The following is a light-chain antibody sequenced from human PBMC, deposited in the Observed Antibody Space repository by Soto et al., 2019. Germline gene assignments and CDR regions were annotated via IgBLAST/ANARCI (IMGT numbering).Light chain of an antibody. CDR3: QQYNNWPYT. J-gene: IGKJ2*01. CDR2: GAS. CDR1: QSVSST. V-gene: IGKV3-15*01. Sequence: EIVMTQSPATLSVSPGERATLSCRASQSVSSTLAWYQQKPGQAPRLLIYGASTRATGIPARFSGSGSETDFTLTISSLQSEDFTVDYCQQYNNWPYTFGQGTKLEIK.